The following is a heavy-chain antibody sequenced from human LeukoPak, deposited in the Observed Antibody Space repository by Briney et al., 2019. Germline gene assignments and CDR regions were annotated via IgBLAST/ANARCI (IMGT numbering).Heavy chain of an antibody. D-gene: IGHD2-15*01. CDR3: ARAPGGSQDYYYYGMDV. CDR1: GGSISSGGYY. CDR2: IYYSGST. Sequence: PSQTLSLTCTVSGGSISSGGYYWSWIRQHPGKGLEWIGYIYYSGSTYYNPSLKSRVTISVDTSKNQFSLKLCSVTAADTAVYYCARAPGGSQDYYYYGMDVWGQGTTVTVSS. V-gene: IGHV4-31*03. J-gene: IGHJ6*02.